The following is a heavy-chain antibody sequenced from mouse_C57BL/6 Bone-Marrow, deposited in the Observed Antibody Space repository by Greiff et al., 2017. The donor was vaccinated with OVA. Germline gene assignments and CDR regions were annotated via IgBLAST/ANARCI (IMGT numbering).Heavy chain of an antibody. CDR2: IYPGDGDT. Sequence: VKLQESGPELVKPGASVKISCKASGYAFSSSWMNWVKQRPGKGLEWIGRIYPGDGDTNYNGKFKGKATLTADKSSSTAYMQLSSLTSEDSAVYFCARFSRFAYWGQGTLVTVSA. J-gene: IGHJ3*01. V-gene: IGHV1-82*01. CDR3: ARFSRFAY. CDR1: GYAFSSSW.